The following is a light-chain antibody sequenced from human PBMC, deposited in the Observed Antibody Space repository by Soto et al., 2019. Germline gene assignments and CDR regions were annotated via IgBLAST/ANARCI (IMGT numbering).Light chain of an antibody. CDR1: QTLYTY. V-gene: IGKV1-39*01. J-gene: IGKJ1*01. CDR3: QQSRTFPWT. CDR2: AAS. Sequence: DTQMTQSPSSLSASVGDRVTITCQAGQTLYTYLNWYQHKPGKAPELLISAASTLRTGVPSRFSASGSGTDFTLTISSLQPEDFATYYCQQSRTFPWTFGQGTKVEI.